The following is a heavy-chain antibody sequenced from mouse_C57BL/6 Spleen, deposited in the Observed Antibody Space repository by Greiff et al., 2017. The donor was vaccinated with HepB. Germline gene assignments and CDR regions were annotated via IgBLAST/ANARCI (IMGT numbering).Heavy chain of an antibody. J-gene: IGHJ3*01. V-gene: IGHV2-9-1*01. CDR2: IWTGGGT. D-gene: IGHD2-4*01. CDR1: GFSLTSYA. CDR3: ASSYDYDDLAWFAY. Sequence: VQRVESGPGLVAPSQSLSITCTVSGFSLTSYAISWVRQPPGKGLEWLGVIWTGGGTNYNSALKSRLSISKDNSKSQVFLKMNSLQTDDTARYYCASSYDYDDLAWFAYWGQGTLVTVSA.